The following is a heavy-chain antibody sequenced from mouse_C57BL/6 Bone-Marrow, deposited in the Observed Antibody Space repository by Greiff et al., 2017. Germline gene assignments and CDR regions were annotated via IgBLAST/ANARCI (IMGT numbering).Heavy chain of an antibody. J-gene: IGHJ2*01. CDR1: GYTFTSYW. Sequence: QVQLQQPGAELVKPGASVKLSCKASGYTFTSYWMHWVKQRPGQGLEWIGEIDPSDSDTNYNQKFKGKSTLTVDKSSSTAYMQLSSLTSEDSAVYYCAARQLRLSYFDYWGQGTTLTVSS. CDR2: IDPSDSDT. V-gene: IGHV1-69*01. CDR3: AARQLRLSYFDY. D-gene: IGHD3-2*02.